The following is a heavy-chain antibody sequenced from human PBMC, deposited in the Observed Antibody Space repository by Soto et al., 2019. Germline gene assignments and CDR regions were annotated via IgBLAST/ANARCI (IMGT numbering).Heavy chain of an antibody. CDR2: ISYDGSNK. V-gene: IGHV3-30*18. CDR3: AKDNGSGCDWLRVGDASDI. J-gene: IGHJ3*02. D-gene: IGHD5-12*01. Sequence: QVQLVESGGGVVQPGRSLRLSCAASGFTFSSYGMHWVRQARGKGLEWVAVISYDGSNKYYADSVKGRLTISRDNSKNTLYLQMNSLRGEDTAVYYCAKDNGSGCDWLRVGDASDIWGQGTMVTVSS. CDR1: GFTFSSYG.